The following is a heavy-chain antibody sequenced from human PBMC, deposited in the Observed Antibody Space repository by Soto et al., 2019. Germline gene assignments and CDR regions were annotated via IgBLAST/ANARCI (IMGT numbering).Heavy chain of an antibody. CDR3: ARDLCIAAAGTFDY. Sequence: ASVKVSCKXSGYTFTSYGISWVRQAPGQGLEWMGWISAYNGNTNYAQKLQGRVTMTTDTSTSTAYMELRSLRSDDTAVYYCARDLCIAAAGTFDYWGQGTLVTVSS. V-gene: IGHV1-18*04. CDR1: GYTFTSYG. J-gene: IGHJ4*02. CDR2: ISAYNGNT. D-gene: IGHD6-13*01.